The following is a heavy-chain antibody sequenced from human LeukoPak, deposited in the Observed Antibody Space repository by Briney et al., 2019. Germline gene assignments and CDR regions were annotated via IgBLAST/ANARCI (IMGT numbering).Heavy chain of an antibody. J-gene: IGHJ3*02. CDR3: ARDGGFPVAGKTHDPFHI. CDR2: IWYDGSNK. Sequence: PSETLSLTCAVYGGSFSGYYWSWIRQAPGKGLEWVAVIWYDGSNKYYVDSVKGRFTISRDNSKNTLYLQMNSLKVEDTAVYYCARDGGFPVAGKTHDPFHIWGQGTMVTVPS. D-gene: IGHD6-19*01. CDR1: GGSFSGYY. V-gene: IGHV3-33*08.